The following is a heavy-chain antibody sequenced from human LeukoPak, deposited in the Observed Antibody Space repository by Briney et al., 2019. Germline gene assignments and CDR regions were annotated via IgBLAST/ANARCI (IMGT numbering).Heavy chain of an antibody. Sequence: GGSLRLSCAASGFTFSSYSMNWVRQAPGKGLEWVSSISSSSSYIYYADSVKGRFAISRDNAKNSLYLQMNSLRAEDTAVYYCARPGRYYDTLTGYYALDYWGQGTLVTVSS. CDR3: ARPGRYYDTLTGYYALDY. CDR1: GFTFSSYS. D-gene: IGHD3-9*01. V-gene: IGHV3-21*01. CDR2: ISSSSSYI. J-gene: IGHJ4*02.